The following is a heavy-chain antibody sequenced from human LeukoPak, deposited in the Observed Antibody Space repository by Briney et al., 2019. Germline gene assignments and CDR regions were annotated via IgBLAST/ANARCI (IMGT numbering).Heavy chain of an antibody. J-gene: IGHJ6*02. V-gene: IGHV4-59*01. CDR3: ARVTPTNYGGTWYYYYGMDV. CDR1: SDSISSSY. CDR2: IYYSGST. Sequence: SSETLSLTCTVSSDSISSSYWSCIRQPPGKGLEWIGYIYYSGSTNYNPSLKSRVAISVDTSKNQFSLKLNSVTAADTAVYYCARVTPTNYGGTWYYYYGMDVWGQGTTVTVSS. D-gene: IGHD4/OR15-4a*01.